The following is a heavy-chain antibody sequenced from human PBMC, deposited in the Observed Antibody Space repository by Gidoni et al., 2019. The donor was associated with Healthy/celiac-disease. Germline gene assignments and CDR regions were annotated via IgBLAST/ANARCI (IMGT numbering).Heavy chain of an antibody. V-gene: IGHV4-59*01. D-gene: IGHD6-13*01. CDR3: ARSSRSWLYWYFDL. CDR2: IYYSGST. J-gene: IGHJ2*01. Sequence: QVQLQESGPGLVKPSETLSLTCTVSGGSISSYYWSWIRQPPGKGLEWIGYIYYSGSTNYNPSLKSRVTISVDTSKNQFSLKLSSVTAADTAVYYCARSSRSWLYWYFDLWGRGTLVTVSS. CDR1: GGSISSYY.